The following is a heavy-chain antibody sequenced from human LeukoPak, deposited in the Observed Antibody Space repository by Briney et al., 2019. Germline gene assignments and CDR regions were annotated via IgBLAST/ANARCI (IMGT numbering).Heavy chain of an antibody. V-gene: IGHV1-46*01. CDR2: INPSGGST. CDR3: ARDANGYNWFDP. J-gene: IGHJ5*02. D-gene: IGHD1-1*01. Sequence: APVKVSCKASGGTFSSYAINWVRQAPGQGLEWMGIINPSGGSTSYAQKFQGRVTMTRDTSTSTVYMELSSLRSEDTAVYYCARDANGYNWFDPWGQGTLVTVSS. CDR1: GGTFSSYA.